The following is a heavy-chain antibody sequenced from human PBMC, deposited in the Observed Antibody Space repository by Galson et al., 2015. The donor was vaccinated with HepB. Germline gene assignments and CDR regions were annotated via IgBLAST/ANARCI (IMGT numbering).Heavy chain of an antibody. D-gene: IGHD2-21*01. Sequence: PALVKPTQTLTLTCTFSGFSLTTSGVGVGWIRQPPGKALEWLAIIYWNDDKYYSPALKTRLTITKDISKNQVVLTMANMDPVDAATYYCAHRPMSDRDWYYFDSWGQGTPVTVSS. J-gene: IGHJ4*02. CDR1: GFSLTTSGVG. CDR2: IYWNDDK. V-gene: IGHV2-5*01. CDR3: AHRPMSDRDWYYFDS.